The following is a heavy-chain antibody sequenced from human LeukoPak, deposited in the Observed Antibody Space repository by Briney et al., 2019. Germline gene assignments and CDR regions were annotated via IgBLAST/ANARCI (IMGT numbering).Heavy chain of an antibody. CDR1: GGSISSGDYY. CDR2: IYYSGST. D-gene: IGHD2-2*02. V-gene: IGHV4-30-4*08. Sequence: PSETLSLTCTVSGGSISSGDYYWSWIRQPPGKGLEWIGYIYYSGSTYYNPSLKSRVTISVDTSKNQFSLKLSSVTAADTAVYYCAGAPYCSSTSCYIGHYYYYMDVWGKGTTVTVSS. J-gene: IGHJ6*03. CDR3: AGAPYCSSTSCYIGHYYYYMDV.